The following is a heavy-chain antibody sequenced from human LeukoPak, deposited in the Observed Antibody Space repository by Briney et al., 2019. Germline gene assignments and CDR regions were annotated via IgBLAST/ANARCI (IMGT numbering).Heavy chain of an antibody. D-gene: IGHD5-12*01. CDR1: GGSISSYY. V-gene: IGHV4-4*07. Sequence: PSETLSLTCTVSGGSISSYYWSWIRQPAGKGLEWIGRIYSSGSATYHPSLKSRVTMSVDTSKNHFSLKLNSVTAADTAVYYCARDFTSGHLTWGQGTLVTVSS. J-gene: IGHJ4*02. CDR3: ARDFTSGHLT. CDR2: IYSSGSA.